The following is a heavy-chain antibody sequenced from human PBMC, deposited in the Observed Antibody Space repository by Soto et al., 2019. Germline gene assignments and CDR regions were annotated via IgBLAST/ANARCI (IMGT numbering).Heavy chain of an antibody. V-gene: IGHV1-8*01. CDR2: MNPNSGNT. CDR3: AKRGAYNSGWVGDTDY. D-gene: IGHD6-19*01. CDR1: GYTFTNYD. Sequence: GASVKVSCKASGYTFTNYDINWVRQATGKGIEWMGWMNPNSGNTGYAQKLQGRVTMTRNTSTSTASLELSSLRADDTAVYYCAKRGAYNSGWVGDTDYWGQGTLVTVSS. J-gene: IGHJ4*02.